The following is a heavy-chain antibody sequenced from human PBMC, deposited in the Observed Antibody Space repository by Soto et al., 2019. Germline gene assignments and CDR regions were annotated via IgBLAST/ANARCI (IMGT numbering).Heavy chain of an antibody. V-gene: IGHV3-74*01. J-gene: IGHJ3*01. Sequence: EAQLVESGGGLVQPGGSLRLSCADSGFSFGSYWMHWVRQGPGKGLVWVARINTDGSSTNYADSVKGRFTISRGNAKNTLYLQMNSLRAEDTAVYYCARSPGGYYIDWGQGTMVTVSS. CDR1: GFSFGSYW. D-gene: IGHD3-9*01. CDR3: ARSPGGYYID. CDR2: INTDGSST.